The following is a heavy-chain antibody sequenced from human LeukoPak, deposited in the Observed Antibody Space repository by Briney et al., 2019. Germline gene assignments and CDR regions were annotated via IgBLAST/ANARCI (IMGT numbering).Heavy chain of an antibody. CDR3: ARGIGGRAFDY. Sequence: SETLSLTCTVSGGSISSYFWSWIRQPAGKGLGWIGRIYTSGSTNYNPSLKSRVTMSVDTSKKQFSLKLTSVTAADTAVYYCARGIGGRAFDYWGQGTLVSVSS. D-gene: IGHD6-6*01. V-gene: IGHV4-4*07. J-gene: IGHJ4*02. CDR2: IYTSGST. CDR1: GGSISSYF.